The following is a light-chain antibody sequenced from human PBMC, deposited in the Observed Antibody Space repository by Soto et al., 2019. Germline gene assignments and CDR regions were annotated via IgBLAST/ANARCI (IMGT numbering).Light chain of an antibody. CDR1: QSVSSY. CDR3: HQRSSWLRGT. CDR2: DAS. Sequence: EIVLTQSPATLSLSPGERATLSCRASQSVSSYLAWYQQRPGQAPRLLIYDASNRATGVPARFSGSGSGTDFTLTVRSLEPEDFAVYYCHQRSSWLRGTFGGGTKVEIK. J-gene: IGKJ4*01. V-gene: IGKV3-11*01.